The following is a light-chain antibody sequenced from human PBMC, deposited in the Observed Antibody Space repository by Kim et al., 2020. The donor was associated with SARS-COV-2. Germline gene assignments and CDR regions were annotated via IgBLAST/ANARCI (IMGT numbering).Light chain of an antibody. CDR3: QQSYSTPYT. Sequence: SAAVGDRITITGRTSQTIDTYLDWFQQKPGKAPNLLIYAASNLQSGVPSRFSGSGSGTHFTLVISSLQPEDVATYYCQQSYSTPYTFGQGTKLEIK. J-gene: IGKJ2*01. V-gene: IGKV1-39*01. CDR2: AAS. CDR1: QTIDTY.